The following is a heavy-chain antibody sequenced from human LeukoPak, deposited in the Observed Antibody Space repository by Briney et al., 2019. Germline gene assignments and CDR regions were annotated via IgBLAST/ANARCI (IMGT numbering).Heavy chain of an antibody. CDR2: ISGSGSST. Sequence: PGGSLRLSCAASGFAFNIYAMSWVRQAPGKGLEWVSAISGSGSSTYYADSVKGRLTISRDNSKNTLYLQMNSLRAEDTAVYYCATKDLDLTAGYYLDYWGQGTLVTVSS. V-gene: IGHV3-23*01. CDR1: GFAFNIYA. J-gene: IGHJ4*02. CDR3: ATKDLDLTAGYYLDY. D-gene: IGHD3-9*01.